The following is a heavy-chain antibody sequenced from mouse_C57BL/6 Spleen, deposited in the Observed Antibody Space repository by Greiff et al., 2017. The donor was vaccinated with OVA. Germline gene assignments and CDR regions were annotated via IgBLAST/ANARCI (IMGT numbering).Heavy chain of an antibody. CDR2: IDPSDSYT. CDR3: ARGGFYYYGSSYVPYAMDY. CDR1: GYTFTSYW. J-gene: IGHJ4*01. D-gene: IGHD1-1*01. Sequence: QVQLKQPGAELVKPGASVKLSCKASGYTFTSYWMQWVKQRPGQGLEWIGEIDPSDSYTNYNQKFKGKATLTVDTSSSTAYMQLSSLTSEDSAVYYCARGGFYYYGSSYVPYAMDYWGQGTSVTVSS. V-gene: IGHV1-50*01.